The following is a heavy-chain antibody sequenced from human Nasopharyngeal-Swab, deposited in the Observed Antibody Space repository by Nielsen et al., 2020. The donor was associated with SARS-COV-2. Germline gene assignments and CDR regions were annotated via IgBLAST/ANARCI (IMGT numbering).Heavy chain of an antibody. Sequence: SVKVSCKASGGTFSSYAISWVRQAPRQGLEWMGGIIPIFGTANYAQKFQGRVTITADKSTSTAYMELSSLRSEDTAVYYCARDSSDSYYGMDVWGQGTTVTVSS. CDR1: GGTFSSYA. CDR2: IIPIFGTA. V-gene: IGHV1-69*06. J-gene: IGHJ6*02. CDR3: ARDSSDSYYGMDV.